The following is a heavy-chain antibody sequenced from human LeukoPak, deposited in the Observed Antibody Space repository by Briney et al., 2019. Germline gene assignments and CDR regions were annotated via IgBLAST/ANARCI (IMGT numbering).Heavy chain of an antibody. CDR3: ARLTRRSGNYFEN. Sequence: SETLSLTCTVSGGSVSGYYWSWIRQPPGKGLEWIGYIYYSGNTNYNPSLKSRLIMSLDTSKNHFSLKLNSVTAADTAVYYCARLTRRSGNYFENWGQGTLVTVSS. CDR1: GGSVSGYY. J-gene: IGHJ4*02. D-gene: IGHD1-1*01. CDR2: IYYSGNT. V-gene: IGHV4-59*02.